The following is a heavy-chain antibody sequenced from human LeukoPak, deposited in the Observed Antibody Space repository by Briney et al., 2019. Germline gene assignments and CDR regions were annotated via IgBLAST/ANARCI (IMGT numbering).Heavy chain of an antibody. CDR2: INHSGST. CDR1: GGSISSYY. CDR3: ARRAYSSGYYYFDY. J-gene: IGHJ4*02. D-gene: IGHD3-22*01. V-gene: IGHV4-34*01. Sequence: SETLSLTCTVSGGSISSYYWSWIRQPPGKGLEWIGEINHSGSTNYNPSLKSRVTISVDTSKNQFSLKLSSVTAADTAVYYCARRAYSSGYYYFDYWGQGTLVTVSS.